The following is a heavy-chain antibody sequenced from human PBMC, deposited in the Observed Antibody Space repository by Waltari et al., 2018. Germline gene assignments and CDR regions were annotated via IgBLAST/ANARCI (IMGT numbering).Heavy chain of an antibody. Sequence: QVQLQQWGAGLLKPSETLSLTCAVYGGSFSGYYWRWTRQPPGKGLEWIGEINHSGSTNYNPSLKSRVTISVDTSKNQFSLKLSSVTAADTAVYYCAGATGYSSGWLYWGQGTLVTVSS. CDR3: AGATGYSSGWLY. J-gene: IGHJ4*02. CDR1: GGSFSGYY. V-gene: IGHV4-34*01. CDR2: INHSGST. D-gene: IGHD6-19*01.